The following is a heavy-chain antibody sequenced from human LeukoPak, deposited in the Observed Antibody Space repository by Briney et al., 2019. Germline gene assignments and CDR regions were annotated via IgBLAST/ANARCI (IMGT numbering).Heavy chain of an antibody. V-gene: IGHV3-48*03. CDR2: ISSVGSTI. CDR3: ARDPGANRGEDYDILTGYYMDYYYYGMDV. J-gene: IGHJ6*04. CDR1: GVTFDNYE. D-gene: IGHD3-9*01. Sequence: GRSLRLSCVASGVTFDNYEMNWVRQAPGKGLEWVAYISSVGSTISYADSVKGRFTISRDTAKSSVYLQMNSLRAEDTAVYYCARDPGANRGEDYDILTGYYMDYYYYGMDVWGKGTTVTVSS.